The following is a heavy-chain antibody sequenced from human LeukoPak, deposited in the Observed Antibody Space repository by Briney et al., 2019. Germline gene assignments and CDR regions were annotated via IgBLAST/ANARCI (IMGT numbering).Heavy chain of an antibody. V-gene: IGHV3-9*01. CDR2: ISWNSGNI. D-gene: IGHD3-22*01. CDR3: AKDMAIVVVTQPDY. Sequence: LPGGSLRLSCAASGFTFDDYAMHWVRHAPRKGLEWVSGISWNSGNIGYADSVKGRFTISRDNAKNSLYLQMNSLRAEDTALYYCAKDMAIVVVTQPDYWGQGTLVTVSS. J-gene: IGHJ4*02. CDR1: GFTFDDYA.